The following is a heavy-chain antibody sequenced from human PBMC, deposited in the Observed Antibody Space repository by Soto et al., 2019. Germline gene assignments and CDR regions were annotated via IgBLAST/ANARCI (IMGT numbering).Heavy chain of an antibody. V-gene: IGHV3-23*01. CDR1: GFTFTSSA. J-gene: IGHJ4*02. CDR3: AKVGFSFDY. D-gene: IGHD3-10*01. CDR2: ISSSGGLT. Sequence: EVQLLESGGRLVLPGGSLRLSCAASGFTFTSSAMNWVRQAPGKGLEWVSGISSSGGLTYSADSVKGRFSISRDNSKNTLYLQMNSLRAEDTAVYYCAKVGFSFDYWGQGTLVTVSS.